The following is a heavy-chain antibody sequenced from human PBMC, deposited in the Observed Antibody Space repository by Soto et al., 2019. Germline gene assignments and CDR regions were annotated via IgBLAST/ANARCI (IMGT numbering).Heavy chain of an antibody. J-gene: IGHJ4*02. D-gene: IGHD3-10*02. V-gene: IGHV3-7*05. Sequence: GAVKRSCAASGGSFSNYRMIWVRQAPGKGLEWVANIKQDGSQTSYVDSVKGRFTISRDNAKNSLYLQMDSLRAEDTAVYYCARDDMFETIDYLRQVSPFTLSP. CDR1: GGSFSNYR. CDR2: IKQDGSQT. CDR3: ARDDMFETIDY.